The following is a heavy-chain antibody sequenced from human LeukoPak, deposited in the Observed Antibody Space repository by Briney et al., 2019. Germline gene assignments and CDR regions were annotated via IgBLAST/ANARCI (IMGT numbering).Heavy chain of an antibody. Sequence: GGSLRLSCAASGFTVSSNYMSWVRQAPGKGLEWVSVIYSGGSTYYADSVKGRFTISRDNAKNSLYLQMNSLRAEDTAVYYCAREVRSTGLDYWGQGTLVTVSS. CDR2: IYSGGST. CDR3: AREVRSTGLDY. V-gene: IGHV3-53*01. J-gene: IGHJ4*02. CDR1: GFTVSSNY.